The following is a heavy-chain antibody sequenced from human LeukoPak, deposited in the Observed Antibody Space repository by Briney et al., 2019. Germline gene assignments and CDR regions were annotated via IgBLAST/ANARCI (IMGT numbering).Heavy chain of an antibody. D-gene: IGHD2-8*01. Sequence: PSETLSLTCTVSGGSISSYYWSWIRQPPGKGLEWIGYIYYSGSTNYNPSLKSRVTISVDTSKNQFSLKPSSVTAADTAVYYCARRGDIVLMVYAIYAFDIWGQGTMVTVSS. J-gene: IGHJ3*02. CDR2: IYYSGST. CDR1: GGSISSYY. V-gene: IGHV4-59*08. CDR3: ARRGDIVLMVYAIYAFDI.